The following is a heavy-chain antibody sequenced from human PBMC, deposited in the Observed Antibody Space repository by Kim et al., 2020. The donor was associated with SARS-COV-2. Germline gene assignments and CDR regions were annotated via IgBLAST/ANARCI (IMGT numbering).Heavy chain of an antibody. CDR1: GGSISSSSYY. J-gene: IGHJ4*02. CDR3: ARHGGLRKVDY. D-gene: IGHD3-16*01. CDR2: IYYSGST. V-gene: IGHV4-39*01. Sequence: SETLSLTCTVSGGSISSSSYYWGWIRQPPGKGLEWIGSIYYSGSTYYNPSLKSRVTISVDTSKNQFSLKLSSVTAADTAVYYCARHGGLRKVDYWGQGTLVTVSS.